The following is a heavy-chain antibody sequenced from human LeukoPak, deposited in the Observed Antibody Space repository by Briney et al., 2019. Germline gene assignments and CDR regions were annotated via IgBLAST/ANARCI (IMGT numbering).Heavy chain of an antibody. CDR3: AIDPPDSGWAFWS. J-gene: IGHJ5*02. V-gene: IGHV3-33*08. Sequence: GGSLRLSCTASGLTFSTSGFNWVRQAPGKGLEWVAMVWRGGNYKYYADSVKGRFTISRDDSRSGVYLQMHSLRAEDTAVYYCAIDPPDSGWAFWSWGQGALVTVSS. D-gene: IGHD6-19*01. CDR1: GLTFSTSG. CDR2: VWRGGNYK.